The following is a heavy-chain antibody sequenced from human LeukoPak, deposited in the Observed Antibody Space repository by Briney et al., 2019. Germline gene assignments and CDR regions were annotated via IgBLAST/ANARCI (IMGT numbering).Heavy chain of an antibody. Sequence: PSETLSLTCTVSGGSISSYYWSWIRQPPGKGLEWIGYIYTSGSTNYNPSPKSRVTISVDTSKNQFSLKLSSVTAADTAVYYCARHVFNTAYCDGDCGSALDYWGQGTLVTVSS. CDR2: IYTSGST. CDR1: GGSISSYY. CDR3: ARHVFNTAYCDGDCGSALDY. J-gene: IGHJ4*02. D-gene: IGHD2-21*02. V-gene: IGHV4-4*09.